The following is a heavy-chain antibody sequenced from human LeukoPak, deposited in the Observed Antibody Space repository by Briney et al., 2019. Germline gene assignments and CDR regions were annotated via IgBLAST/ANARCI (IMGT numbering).Heavy chain of an antibody. D-gene: IGHD1-26*01. J-gene: IGHJ4*02. Sequence: GGSLRLSCAASGFTFSSYWMHWVRQAPGKGLVWVSRINSDGGSTNYADSVKGRFTISRDNAKNTLYLQMNSLRAEDTAVYYCARAHVGATPPYVDYWGQGTLVTVSS. CDR1: GFTFSSYW. V-gene: IGHV3-74*01. CDR3: ARAHVGATPPYVDY. CDR2: INSDGGST.